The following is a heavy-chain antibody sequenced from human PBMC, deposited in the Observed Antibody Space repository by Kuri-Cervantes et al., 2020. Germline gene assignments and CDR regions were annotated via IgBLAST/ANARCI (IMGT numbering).Heavy chain of an antibody. CDR3: AGAPYDYVWGSYRYFYYYYMGV. J-gene: IGHJ6*03. CDR2: IYYSGST. CDR1: GGSISSYY. Sequence: ESLKISCTVSGGSISSYYWSWIRQPPGKGLEWIGYIYYSGSTNYNPSLKSRVTISVDTSKNQFSLKLSSVTTADTAVYYCAGAPYDYVWGSYRYFYYYYMGVWGKGTTVTVSS. D-gene: IGHD3-16*02. V-gene: IGHV4-59*01.